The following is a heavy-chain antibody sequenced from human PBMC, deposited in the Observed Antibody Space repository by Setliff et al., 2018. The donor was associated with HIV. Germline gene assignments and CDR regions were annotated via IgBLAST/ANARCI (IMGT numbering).Heavy chain of an antibody. D-gene: IGHD6-13*01. J-gene: IGHJ5*02. CDR3: TSRPPNSSSRRFDP. Sequence: PGRSLRLSCAASGFTFSYSWMSWVRQAPGTGLEWVGRNKSKIDGGTADYAAPVKGRFTISRDDSKNTLYLQMNSLKIEDTAMYYCTSRPPNSSSRRFDPWGQGTLVTVSS. CDR2: NKSKIDGGTA. V-gene: IGHV3-15*01. CDR1: GFTFSYSW.